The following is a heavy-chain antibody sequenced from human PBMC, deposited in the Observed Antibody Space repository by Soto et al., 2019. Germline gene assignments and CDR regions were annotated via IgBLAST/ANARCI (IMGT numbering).Heavy chain of an antibody. CDR3: AASTFQSGVSGYFQLDH. CDR1: GDTFSNQA. D-gene: IGHD3-22*01. V-gene: IGHV1-69*06. Sequence: QVHLVQSGTEVKKPGSSVKVSCKTSGDTFSNQAISWVRQAPGKGLEWMGGIIPLFDSASYAERSHDRVTITADKFTNTAYLELRSLTSEDTAIYYCAASTFQSGVSGYFQLDHWGQGTLVTVSS. CDR2: IIPLFDSA. J-gene: IGHJ4*02.